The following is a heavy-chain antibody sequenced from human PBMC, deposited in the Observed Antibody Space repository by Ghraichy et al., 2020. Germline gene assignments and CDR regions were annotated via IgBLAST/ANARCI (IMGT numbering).Heavy chain of an antibody. CDR1: GGSFSGYY. D-gene: IGHD3-22*01. CDR3: ARSLGKDSSVPGYFDY. CDR2: INHSGST. J-gene: IGHJ4*02. Sequence: SETLSLTCAVYGGSFSGYYWSWIRQPPGKGLEWIGEINHSGSTNYNPSLKSRVTISVDTSKNQFSLKLSSVTAADTAVYYCARSLGKDSSVPGYFDYWGQGTLVTVSS. V-gene: IGHV4-34*01.